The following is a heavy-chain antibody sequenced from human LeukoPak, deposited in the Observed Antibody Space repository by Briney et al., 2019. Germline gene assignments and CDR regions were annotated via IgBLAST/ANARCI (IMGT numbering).Heavy chain of an antibody. D-gene: IGHD6-19*01. CDR1: GFTCSSYA. V-gene: IGHV3-23*01. Sequence: GGSLRLSCAASGFTCSSYAMSWVRRAPGKGLEWVSGISGSGGSTYYADSVKGRFTISREDARNSLYLQMNSLTAEDAAVYYCARDAVPGRGGAFDYWGQGTLVIVSS. J-gene: IGHJ4*02. CDR2: ISGSGGST. CDR3: ARDAVPGRGGAFDY.